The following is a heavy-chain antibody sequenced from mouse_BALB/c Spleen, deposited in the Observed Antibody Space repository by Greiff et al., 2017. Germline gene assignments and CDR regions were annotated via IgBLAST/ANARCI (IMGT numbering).Heavy chain of an antibody. Sequence: EVKLMESGPSLVKPSQTLSLTCSVTGDSITSGYWNWIRKFPGNKLEYMGYISYSGSTYYNPSLKSRISITRDTSKNQYYLQLNSVTTEDTATYYCARYRDYGSSYERYFDVWGAGTTVTVSS. CDR3: ARYRDYGSSYERYFDV. CDR2: ISYSGST. J-gene: IGHJ1*01. D-gene: IGHD1-1*01. CDR1: GDSITSGY. V-gene: IGHV3-8*02.